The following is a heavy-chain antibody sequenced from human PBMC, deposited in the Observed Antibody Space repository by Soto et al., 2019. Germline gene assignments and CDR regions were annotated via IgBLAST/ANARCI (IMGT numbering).Heavy chain of an antibody. Sequence: ASVKVSCKASGYTFTSYAMHWVRQAPGQRLEWMGWINAGNGNTKYSQKLQGRVTMTTDTSTSTAYMELRSLRSDDTAVYYCAREGCSSTSCYYYYYYYMDVWGKGTTVTVSS. CDR1: GYTFTSYA. J-gene: IGHJ6*03. CDR3: AREGCSSTSCYYYYYYYMDV. V-gene: IGHV1-3*01. D-gene: IGHD2-2*01. CDR2: INAGNGNT.